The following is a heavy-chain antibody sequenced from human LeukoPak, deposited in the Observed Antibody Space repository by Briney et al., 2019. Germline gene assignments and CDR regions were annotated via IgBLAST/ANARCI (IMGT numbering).Heavy chain of an antibody. J-gene: IGHJ5*02. V-gene: IGHV1-2*02. CDR3: ARDHPDFWSGYYNWFDP. D-gene: IGHD3-3*01. CDR2: INPNSGGT. Sequence: VKVSCKASGYTFTGYYMHWVRQAPGQGLEWMGWINPNSGGTNYAQKFQGRVTMTRDTSISTAYMELSRLRSDDTAVYYCARDHPDFWSGYYNWFDPWGQGTLVTVSS. CDR1: GYTFTGYY.